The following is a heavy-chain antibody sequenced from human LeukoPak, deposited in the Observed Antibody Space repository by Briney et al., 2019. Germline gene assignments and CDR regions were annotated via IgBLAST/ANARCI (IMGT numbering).Heavy chain of an antibody. J-gene: IGHJ2*01. CDR3: AKDRHYCDSSGYYYWNFDL. CDR2: ISGSGGST. Sequence: GGSLRLSCAASGFTFSSYAMSWVRQAPGKGLEWVSAISGSGGSTYYADSVKGRFTISRDNSKNTLYLQMNSLRAEDTAVYYCAKDRHYCDSSGYYYWNFDLWGRGTLVTVSS. CDR1: GFTFSSYA. V-gene: IGHV3-23*01. D-gene: IGHD3-22*01.